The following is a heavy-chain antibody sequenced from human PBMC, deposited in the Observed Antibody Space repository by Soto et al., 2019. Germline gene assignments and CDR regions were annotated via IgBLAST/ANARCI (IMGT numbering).Heavy chain of an antibody. CDR3: ARWNDSSGYYYW. Sequence: PSDTLSLTCTVSGGSISSGGYYWSWIRQHPGKGLEWIGYIYYSGSTYYNPSLKSRVTISVDTSKNQFSLKLSSVTAADTAVYYCARWNDSSGYYYWWGQGTLVTVSS. CDR2: IYYSGST. D-gene: IGHD3-22*01. J-gene: IGHJ4*02. CDR1: GGSISSGGYY. V-gene: IGHV4-31*03.